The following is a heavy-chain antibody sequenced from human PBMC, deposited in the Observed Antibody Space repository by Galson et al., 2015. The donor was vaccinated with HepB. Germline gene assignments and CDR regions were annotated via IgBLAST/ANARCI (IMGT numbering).Heavy chain of an antibody. D-gene: IGHD6-19*01. CDR2: INSDGSST. CDR1: GFTFSSYL. V-gene: IGHV3-74*01. J-gene: IGHJ4*02. Sequence: SLRLSCAASGFTFSSYLMHWVRQAPGKGLVWVSRINSDGSSTSYADSVKGRFTISRDNAKNTLYLQMNSLRAEDTAVYYCARKGAVAGTFDYWGQGTLVTVSS. CDR3: ARKGAVAGTFDY.